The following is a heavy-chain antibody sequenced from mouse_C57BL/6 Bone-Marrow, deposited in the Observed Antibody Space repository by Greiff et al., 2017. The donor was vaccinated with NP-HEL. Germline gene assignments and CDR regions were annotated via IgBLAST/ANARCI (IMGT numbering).Heavy chain of an antibody. CDR2: IRNKANGYTT. J-gene: IGHJ2*01. CDR3: ARYCRLGRAYFDY. V-gene: IGHV7-3*01. D-gene: IGHD4-1*01. Sequence: EVQRVESGGGLVQPGGSLSLSCAASGFTFTDYYMSWVRQPPGKALEWLGFIRNKANGYTTEYSASVKGRFTISRDNSQSILYLQMNALRAEDSATYYCARYCRLGRAYFDYWGKGTTLTVSS. CDR1: GFTFTDYY.